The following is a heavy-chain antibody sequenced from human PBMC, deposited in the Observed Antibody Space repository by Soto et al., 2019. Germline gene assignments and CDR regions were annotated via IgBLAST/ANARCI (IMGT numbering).Heavy chain of an antibody. CDR3: AHRLVYDILTGYYYNWFDP. CDR2: IYWNDDK. Sequence: QITLKESGPTLVKPTQTLTLTCTFSGFSLSTSGVGVGWIRQPPGKALEWLALIYWNDDKRYSPSLKSRLTITKDTSKNQVVLTMTNMDLVDTATYDCAHRLVYDILTGYYYNWFDPWGQGTLVTVSS. CDR1: GFSLSTSGVG. D-gene: IGHD3-9*01. J-gene: IGHJ5*02. V-gene: IGHV2-5*01.